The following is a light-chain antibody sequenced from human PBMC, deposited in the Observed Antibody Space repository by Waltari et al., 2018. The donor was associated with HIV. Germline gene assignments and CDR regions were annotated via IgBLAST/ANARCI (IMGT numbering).Light chain of an antibody. CDR3: YSTDITRHRRL. CDR2: EDS. V-gene: IGLV3-10*01. J-gene: IGLJ3*02. CDR1: SLPNKY. Sequence: SYELTQSPSVSVSPGQTVRTTCPGDSLPNKYAHRSPQRSGQAPVLVRYEDSKRPSGIPERFSGASSVTMVTLTISGAQVEDEACYYCYSTDITRHRRLFGGGTKLTV.